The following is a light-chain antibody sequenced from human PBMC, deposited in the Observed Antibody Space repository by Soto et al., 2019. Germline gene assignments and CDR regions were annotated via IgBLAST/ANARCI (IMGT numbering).Light chain of an antibody. Sequence: EIVMTQSPATLSVSPGERATLSCRASQSVRSNIAWYQQRPGQAPRPLIYGASTRVTGIPVRFSGSGSGTYFTLTISSLQSEDSAVYYCQQYNNWPGITFGQGTRLEIK. CDR1: QSVRSN. V-gene: IGKV3-15*01. CDR3: QQYNNWPGIT. CDR2: GAS. J-gene: IGKJ5*01.